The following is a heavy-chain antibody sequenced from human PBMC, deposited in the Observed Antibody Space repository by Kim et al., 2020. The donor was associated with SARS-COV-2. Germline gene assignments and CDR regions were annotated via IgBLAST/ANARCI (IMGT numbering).Heavy chain of an antibody. V-gene: IGHV3-15*01. J-gene: IGHJ4*02. CDR2: IKRKAAGGTT. CDR1: GFPFSDTW. Sequence: GGSLRLSCAVSGFPFSDTWMSWVRQAPGKGLEWVGRIKRKAAGGTTDYTAPVKGRFTISSDDSENMLYLQMNTRKTEDTSVYYCTADRGVPADCWGQGTLVTVSS. D-gene: IGHD2-2*01. CDR3: TADRGVPADC.